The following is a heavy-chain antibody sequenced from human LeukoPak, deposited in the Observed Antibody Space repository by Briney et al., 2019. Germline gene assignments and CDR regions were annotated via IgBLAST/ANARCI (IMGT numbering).Heavy chain of an antibody. Sequence: GGSLIISCATSGFTFSVSAMSWVRQTPGKGLEWLSYISSSSTSIYYTDSVKGRFTISRDNTKNSLYLQMNSLRPEDTALYYCARGLGHFDSWGQGTLVTVSS. CDR2: ISSSSTSI. J-gene: IGHJ4*02. CDR1: GFTFSVSA. D-gene: IGHD3-9*01. CDR3: ARGLGHFDS. V-gene: IGHV3-48*04.